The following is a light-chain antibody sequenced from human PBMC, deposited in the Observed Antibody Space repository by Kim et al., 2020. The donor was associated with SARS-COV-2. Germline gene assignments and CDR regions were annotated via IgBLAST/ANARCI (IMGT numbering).Light chain of an antibody. J-gene: IGLJ1*01. CDR2: DVS. CDR3: CSYAGSYTYV. V-gene: IGLV2-11*01. Sequence: GQSVTITSNGTSSDVGGYTYVSWYQKHQGKAPNLMIYDVSKRPSGVPDRFSGSKSGNTASLTISGLQAENEADYYCCSYAGSYTYVFGTGTKVNVL. CDR1: SSDVGGYTY.